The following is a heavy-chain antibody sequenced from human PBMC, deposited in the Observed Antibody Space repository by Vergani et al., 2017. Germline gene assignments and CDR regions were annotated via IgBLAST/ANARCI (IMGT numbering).Heavy chain of an antibody. Sequence: QVQLVQSGAEVKKPGASVKVSCKASGYTFTGYYMHWVRQAPGQGLEWMGWINPNSGGTNYAQKFQGWVTMTRDTYISTAYMELSRLRSDDTAVYYCARSAIVGATPGAFDIWGQGTMVTVSS. V-gene: IGHV1-2*04. J-gene: IGHJ3*02. CDR3: ARSAIVGATPGAFDI. CDR2: INPNSGGT. D-gene: IGHD1-26*01. CDR1: GYTFTGYY.